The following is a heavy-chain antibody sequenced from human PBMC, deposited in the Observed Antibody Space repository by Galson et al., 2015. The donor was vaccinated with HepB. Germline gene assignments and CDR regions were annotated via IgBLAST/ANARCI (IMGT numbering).Heavy chain of an antibody. CDR1: GFTFSSYS. CDR3: ARSPIYGSGSYYFYYGMDV. Sequence: SLRLSCAASGFTFSSYSMNWVRQAPGKGLEWVSYISSSSSTIYYADSVKGRFTISRDNAKNSLYLQMNSLRDEDTAVYYCARSPIYGSGSYYFYYGMDVWGQGTTVTVSS. D-gene: IGHD3-10*01. CDR2: ISSSSSTI. J-gene: IGHJ6*02. V-gene: IGHV3-48*02.